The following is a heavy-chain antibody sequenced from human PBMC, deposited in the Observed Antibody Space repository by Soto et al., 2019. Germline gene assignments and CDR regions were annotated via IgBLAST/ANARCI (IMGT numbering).Heavy chain of an antibody. CDR1: GGSISSYY. J-gene: IGHJ4*01. D-gene: IGHD4-17*01. V-gene: IGHV4-59*01. CDR3: ARRGRGYGDYEYYFDY. Sequence: SSETLSLTCTVSGGSISSYYWSWTRQPPGKGLEWIGYIYYSGSTNYNPSLKSRVTISVDTSKNQFSLKLSSVTAADTAVYYCARRGRGYGDYEYYFDYWGPGTLLTVSS. CDR2: IYYSGST.